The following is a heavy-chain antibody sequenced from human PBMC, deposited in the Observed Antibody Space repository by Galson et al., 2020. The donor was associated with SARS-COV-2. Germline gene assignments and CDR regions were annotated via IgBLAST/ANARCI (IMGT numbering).Heavy chain of an antibody. CDR3: ARHYNWAWGY. V-gene: IGHV3-7*03. J-gene: IGHJ4*02. CDR1: GFTLSSSW. Sequence: GGSLRLSCTASGFTLSSSWMSWVRQTPGKGLEWVANINSVGSDSHYVDSVKGRLTISRDNAENSLYLQMNSLRAEDTAVYYCARHYNWAWGYWGQGTLVTVSS. CDR2: INSVGSDS. D-gene: IGHD1-20*01.